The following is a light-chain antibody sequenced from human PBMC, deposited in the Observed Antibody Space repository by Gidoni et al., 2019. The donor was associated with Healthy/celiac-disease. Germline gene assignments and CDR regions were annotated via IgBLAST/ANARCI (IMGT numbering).Light chain of an antibody. CDR3: QPYDNLPLT. V-gene: IGKV1-33*01. Sequence: DIQMTQSPSSLSASVGDRVTITCQASQDISNYLNWYQQKPGKDPKLLIYDASNLETGVPSRFSGSGSGTDFKFTISSLQPEDTATYYCQPYDNLPLTFGQGTRLEIK. CDR1: QDISNY. J-gene: IGKJ5*01. CDR2: DAS.